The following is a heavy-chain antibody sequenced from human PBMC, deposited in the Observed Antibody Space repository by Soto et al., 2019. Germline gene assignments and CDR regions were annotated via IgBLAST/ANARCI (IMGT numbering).Heavy chain of an antibody. CDR3: ARGYSSSAGVGNYFDY. J-gene: IGHJ4*02. D-gene: IGHD6-6*01. CDR1: GGTFSSYA. Sequence: QVQLVQSGAEVKKPGSSVKVSCKASGGTFSSYAISWVRQAPGQGLEWMGGIIPIFGTANYAQKFQGRVTITADKSTSTADMELRSLRSEDTAVYYCARGYSSSAGVGNYFDYWGQGTLVTVFS. V-gene: IGHV1-69*06. CDR2: IIPIFGTA.